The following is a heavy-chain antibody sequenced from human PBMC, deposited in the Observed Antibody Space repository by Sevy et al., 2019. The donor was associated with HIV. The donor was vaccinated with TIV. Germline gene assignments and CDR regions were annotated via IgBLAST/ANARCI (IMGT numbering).Heavy chain of an antibody. D-gene: IGHD2-8*01. CDR2: IYPGDSDV. J-gene: IGHJ4*02. Sequence: GESLKISCKGSGYNFPNYGIAWVRQMPGKDLEWMGIIYPGDSDVRYSPSFQGQVTFSAAKSISTAYLQWSSLKASDSAIYYSARGVLASYFDYWGQGTLVTVSS. V-gene: IGHV5-51*01. CDR1: GYNFPNYG. CDR3: ARGVLASYFDY.